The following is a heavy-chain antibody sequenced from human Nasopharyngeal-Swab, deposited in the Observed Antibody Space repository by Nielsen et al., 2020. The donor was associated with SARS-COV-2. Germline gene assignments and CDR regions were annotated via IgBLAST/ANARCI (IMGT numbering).Heavy chain of an antibody. Sequence: SLKISCAASGFTFDDHAMHWVRQAPGKGLEWVPGIIWNGDSRGYADSVKGRFTISRDSAKKSLYLQMNSLRPDDTALYYCAKDKGRGISPVEGSLDIWGQGTMVTVSS. CDR3: AKDKGRGISPVEGSLDI. J-gene: IGHJ3*02. V-gene: IGHV3-9*01. D-gene: IGHD4-23*01. CDR2: IIWNGDSR. CDR1: GFTFDDHA.